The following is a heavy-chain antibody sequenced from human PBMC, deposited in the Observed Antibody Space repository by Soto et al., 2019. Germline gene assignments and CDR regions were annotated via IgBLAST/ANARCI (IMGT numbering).Heavy chain of an antibody. CDR1: GGSFSGYY. J-gene: IGHJ4*02. CDR3: ARRGFWSGYYHN. Sequence: QVQLQQWGAGLLKPSETLSLTCAVYGGSFSGYYWSWIRQPPGKGLEWIGEINHSGSTNYNPSLKSRVTISVDTSKNQFALKLSSVTAADTAVYYCARRGFWSGYYHNWGQGTLVTVSS. CDR2: INHSGST. V-gene: IGHV4-34*01. D-gene: IGHD3-3*01.